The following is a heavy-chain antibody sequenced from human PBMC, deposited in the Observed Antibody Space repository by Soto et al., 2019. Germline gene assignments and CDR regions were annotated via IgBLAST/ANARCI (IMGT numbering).Heavy chain of an antibody. J-gene: IGHJ6*02. CDR3: AKEFGWELQLSHPSYIPGRDV. CDR2: MSFDGSNK. V-gene: IGHV3-30*18. Sequence: QVQLVESGGGVVQPGRSLRLSCAASGFTFRSYGMHWVRQAPGKGLEWVALMSFDGSNKYYADSVRGRFTISSDNSKSTLYLRVEILRPEDTAVYYCAKEFGWELQLSHPSYIPGRDVGGQETKVTFSS. D-gene: IGHD1-1*01. CDR1: GFTFRSYG.